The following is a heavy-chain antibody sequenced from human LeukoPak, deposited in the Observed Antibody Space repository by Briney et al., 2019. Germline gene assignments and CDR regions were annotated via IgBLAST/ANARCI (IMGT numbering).Heavy chain of an antibody. CDR1: GFTFSSYA. CDR3: AKLSAAISDIDWFDP. Sequence: PGRSLRLSCAASGFTFSSYAMSWVRQAPGKGLEWVSAISGSGGSTYYADSVKGRFTISRDNSKNTLYLQMNSLRAEDTAVYYCAKLSAAISDIDWFDPWGQGTLVTVSS. V-gene: IGHV3-23*01. D-gene: IGHD2-2*02. CDR2: ISGSGGST. J-gene: IGHJ5*02.